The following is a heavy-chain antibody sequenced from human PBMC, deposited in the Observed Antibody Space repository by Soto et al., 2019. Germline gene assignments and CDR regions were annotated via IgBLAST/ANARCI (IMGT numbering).Heavy chain of an antibody. CDR3: ARGPHYYDSSGSLEYFQH. Sequence: GGSLRLSCAASGFTFSSYGMHWVRQAPGKGLEWVAVIWYDGSNKYYADSVKGRFTISRDNSKNTLYLQMNSLRAEDTAVYYCARGPHYYDSSGSLEYFQHWGQGTLVTVSS. CDR2: IWYDGSNK. CDR1: GFTFSSYG. D-gene: IGHD3-22*01. V-gene: IGHV3-33*01. J-gene: IGHJ1*01.